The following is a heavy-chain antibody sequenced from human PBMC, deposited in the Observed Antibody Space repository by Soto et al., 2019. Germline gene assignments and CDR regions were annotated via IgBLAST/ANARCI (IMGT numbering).Heavy chain of an antibody. J-gene: IGHJ6*02. CDR3: ARDQGGSRNHTYYYYYGMDV. V-gene: IGHV3-48*02. CDR2: ISSSSSTI. CDR1: GFTFSSYS. Sequence: PGGSLRLSCAASGFTFSSYSMNWVRQAPGKGLEWVSYISSSSSTIYYADSVKGRFTISRDNAKNSLYLQMNSLRDEDTAVYYCARDQGGSRNHTYYYYYGMDVWGQGTTVTVSS. D-gene: IGHD2-15*01.